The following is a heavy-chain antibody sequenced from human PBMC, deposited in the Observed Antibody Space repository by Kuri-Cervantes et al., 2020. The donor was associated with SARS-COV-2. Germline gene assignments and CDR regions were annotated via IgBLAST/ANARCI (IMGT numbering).Heavy chain of an antibody. V-gene: IGHV4-34*01. CDR3: ARDTGTYCSDISCYGYYYYYGMDV. Sequence: SQTLSLTCAVYGGSFSDNHWTWVRQPPGKGLEWSGEINYSGTTNYNPSLKSRVTMSVDTSKNQFSLNLTSVTAADTAVYYCARDTGTYCSDISCYGYYYYYGMDVWGQGTTVTVSS. D-gene: IGHD2-2*01. CDR1: GGSFSDNH. CDR2: INYSGTT. J-gene: IGHJ6*02.